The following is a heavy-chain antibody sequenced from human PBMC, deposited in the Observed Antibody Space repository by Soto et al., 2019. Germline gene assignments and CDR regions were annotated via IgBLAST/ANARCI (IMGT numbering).Heavy chain of an antibody. CDR3: ARGQDRGSWIIEH. CDR1: GYTFSSYA. Sequence: QVQLVQSATEVKKPGASVKVSCKASGYTFSSYALHWVRQAPGQTLEWMGCNNAGNGDTRYSQKFQDRVTITRDTSASTVYMEVSSLRSEDTAVYYCARGQDRGSWIIEHWGQGTLVTVSS. D-gene: IGHD6-13*01. V-gene: IGHV1-3*01. J-gene: IGHJ4*02. CDR2: NNAGNGDT.